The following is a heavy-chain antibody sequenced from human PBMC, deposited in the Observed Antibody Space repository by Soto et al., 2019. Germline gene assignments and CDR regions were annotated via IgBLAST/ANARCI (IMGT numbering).Heavy chain of an antibody. CDR1: GFTFSSYA. V-gene: IGHV3-23*01. D-gene: IGHD3-22*01. CDR3: AKDQAYYYDSSGYYYYFDY. J-gene: IGHJ4*02. CDR2: ISGSGGST. Sequence: PGGSLRLSCAASGFTFSSYAMSWVRHSPGKGLEWVSAISGSGGSTYYADSVKGRFTISRDNSKNTLYLQMNSLRAEDTAVYYCAKDQAYYYDSSGYYYYFDYWGQGTLCRVSS.